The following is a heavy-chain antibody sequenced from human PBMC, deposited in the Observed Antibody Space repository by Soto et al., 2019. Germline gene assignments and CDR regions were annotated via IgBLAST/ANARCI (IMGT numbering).Heavy chain of an antibody. J-gene: IGHJ3*01. Sequence: LRLSCAASGFSFSSYGMHWVSQAPGKGLDWVAVIWYDGSNKYYAESVKGRFTISRDNSKNTLYVQMNSLTVEDTAVYYCARAQYTGSYFDACDVWGQGTMVTVSS. V-gene: IGHV3-33*03. CDR3: ARAQYTGSYFDACDV. CDR2: IWYDGSNK. CDR1: GFSFSSYG. D-gene: IGHD1-26*01.